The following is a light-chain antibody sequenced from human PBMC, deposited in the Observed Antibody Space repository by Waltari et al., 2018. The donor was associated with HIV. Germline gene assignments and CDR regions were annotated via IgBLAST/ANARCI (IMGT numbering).Light chain of an antibody. V-gene: IGKV4-1*01. CDR1: QTLFYSPDNKNH. Sequence: DIVLTQSPESLTVSLGEGASISCKSSQTLFYSPDNKNHLAWYQQKAGQSPKLLFSWASVRQPGVPDRCSGSGSGTNFTLTIASLQAEDVATYYCQQSYSTPLTFGPGTTVHI. CDR3: QQSYSTPLT. CDR2: WAS. J-gene: IGKJ3*01.